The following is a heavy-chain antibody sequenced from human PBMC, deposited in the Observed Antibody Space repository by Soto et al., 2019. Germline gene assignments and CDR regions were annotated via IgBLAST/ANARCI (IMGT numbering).Heavy chain of an antibody. J-gene: IGHJ6*02. V-gene: IGHV6-1*01. CDR3: AREVRDFYCSGGSCYSGGISLGPYYYYYGMDV. CDR2: TYYRSKWYN. D-gene: IGHD2-15*01. CDR1: GDSVSSNSAA. Sequence: KQSQTLSLTCAISGDSVSSNSAAWNWIRQSPSRGLEWLGRTYYRSKWYNDYAVSVKSRITINPDTSKNQFSLQLNSVTPEDTAVYYCAREVRDFYCSGGSCYSGGISLGPYYYYYGMDVWGQGTTVTV.